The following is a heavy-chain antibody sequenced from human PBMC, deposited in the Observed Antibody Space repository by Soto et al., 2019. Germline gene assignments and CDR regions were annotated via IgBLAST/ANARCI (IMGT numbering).Heavy chain of an antibody. CDR1: GFTFRSYA. J-gene: IGHJ6*02. Sequence: GGSLRLSCAASGFTFRSYAMSWVRQAPGKGLEWVSVISGSGGSTYYADSVKGRFTISRDNSKNTLYLQMNSLRAEDTAVYYCAKDQWAYSSSWYPYYYYGMDVWGQGTTVTVSS. V-gene: IGHV3-23*01. D-gene: IGHD6-13*01. CDR3: AKDQWAYSSSWYPYYYYGMDV. CDR2: ISGSGGST.